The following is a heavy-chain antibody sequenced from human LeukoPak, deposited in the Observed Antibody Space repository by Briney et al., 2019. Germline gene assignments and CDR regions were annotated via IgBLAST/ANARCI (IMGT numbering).Heavy chain of an antibody. V-gene: IGHV1-2*02. CDR3: ARSSIIAAAGPYYFDY. CDR1: GYTFTGYY. CDR2: INPNSGGT. D-gene: IGHD6-13*01. J-gene: IGHJ4*02. Sequence: WASVTVSCKASGYTFTGYYMHWVRQAPGQGLEWMGWINPNSGGTNYAQKFQGRVTMTRDTSISTAYMELSRLRSDDTAVYYCARSSIIAAAGPYYFDYWGQGTLVTVSS.